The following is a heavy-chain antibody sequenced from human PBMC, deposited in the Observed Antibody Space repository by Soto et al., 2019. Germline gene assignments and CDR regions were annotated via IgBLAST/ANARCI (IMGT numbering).Heavy chain of an antibody. CDR1: GFTFVDYA. CDR2: IRSKAYGGTT. V-gene: IGHV3-49*03. CDR3: TRDTYTSRYSYYGMDV. J-gene: IGHJ6*02. D-gene: IGHD6-13*01. Sequence: GGSLRLSCTTSGFTFVDYAMSGFRQAPGQGLEWVGFIRSKAYGGTTEYATSVKGRFTISRDDSKSIAYLLLDSLKPEDTALYYCTRDTYTSRYSYYGMDVWGHGTKVTVSS.